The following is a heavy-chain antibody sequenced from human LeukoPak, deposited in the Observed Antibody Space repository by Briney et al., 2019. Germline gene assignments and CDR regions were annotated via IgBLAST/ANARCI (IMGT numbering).Heavy chain of an antibody. J-gene: IGHJ4*02. Sequence: ASVKVSCKASGYTFTSYGISWVRQAPGQGLEWMGWISPYNGDTDYAQKLQGRVTMTTDTSTSIAYMDLGSLRSDDTAVYYCARKLYDSSRYGQTYYFDYWGQGTLVTVSS. V-gene: IGHV1-18*01. CDR3: ARKLYDSSRYGQTYYFDY. CDR1: GYTFTSYG. CDR2: ISPYNGDT. D-gene: IGHD3-22*01.